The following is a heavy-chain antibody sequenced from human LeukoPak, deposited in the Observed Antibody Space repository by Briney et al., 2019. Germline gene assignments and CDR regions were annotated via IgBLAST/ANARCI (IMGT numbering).Heavy chain of an antibody. D-gene: IGHD3-3*01. Sequence: SETLSLTCTVSGGSISSSSYYWGWIRQPPGKGLEWVGSIYYSGSTYYNPSLKSRVTISVDTSKNQFSLKLSSVTAADTAVYYCARDTPRYDFWSGYYIWGQGTLVTVSS. CDR3: ARDTPRYDFWSGYYI. J-gene: IGHJ4*02. CDR1: GGSISSSSYY. CDR2: IYYSGST. V-gene: IGHV4-39*02.